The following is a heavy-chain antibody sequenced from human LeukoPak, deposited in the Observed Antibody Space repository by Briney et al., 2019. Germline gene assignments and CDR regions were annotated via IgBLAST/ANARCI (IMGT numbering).Heavy chain of an antibody. CDR2: ISYDGSKK. V-gene: IGHV3-30-3*01. CDR3: AKSGGPPTVVYYYYYYDMDV. CDR1: GFTFSNYA. J-gene: IGHJ6*02. Sequence: GGSLRLSCAASGFTFSNYAMHWVRQAPGKGLEWVAVISYDGSKKYYADSVKGRFTISRDNSKNTLSLQMNSLRAEDTAVYYCAKSGGPPTVVYYYYYYDMDVWGQGTTVTVSS. D-gene: IGHD3-10*01.